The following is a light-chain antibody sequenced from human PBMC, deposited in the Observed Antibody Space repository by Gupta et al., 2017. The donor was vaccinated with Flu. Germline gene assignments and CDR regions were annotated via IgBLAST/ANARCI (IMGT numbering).Light chain of an antibody. CDR1: SSNIGAGYD. CDR3: QSYDSSLSGSV. V-gene: IGLV1-40*01. Sequence: QSVLTQPPSVSGAPGQRVTLSCTGSSSNIGAGYDVHWYQQLPGAAPKLLIYGNSKRPSGVPDRFSGSKSGTSASLAITGLQAEDEADYYCQSYDSSLSGSVFGGGTKLTVL. CDR2: GNS. J-gene: IGLJ2*01.